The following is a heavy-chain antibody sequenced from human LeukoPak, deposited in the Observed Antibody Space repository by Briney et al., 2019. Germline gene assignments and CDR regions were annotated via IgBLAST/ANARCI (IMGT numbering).Heavy chain of an antibody. D-gene: IGHD3-3*01. CDR2: INHSGST. J-gene: IGHJ4*02. CDR3: ARGLFFI. Sequence: PSETLSLTCAVYGGSFSGYYWSWIRQPPGKGLEWIGEINHSGSTNYNPSLKSRVTISVDTSKNQFSLKLSSVTAADTAVYYCARGLFFIWGQGTLVTVSS. V-gene: IGHV4-34*01. CDR1: GGSFSGYY.